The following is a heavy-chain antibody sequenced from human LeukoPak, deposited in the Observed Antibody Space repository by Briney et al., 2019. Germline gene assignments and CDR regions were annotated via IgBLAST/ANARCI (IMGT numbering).Heavy chain of an antibody. Sequence: SETLSLTCTVSGGSISSSSYYWGWIRQPPGKGLEWIGSIYYSGSTYYNPSLKSRVTISVDTSKNQFSLKLSSVTAADTAVYYCARGNIAVAGTSIDYWGQGTLVTVSS. CDR1: GGSISSSSYY. CDR2: IYYSGST. CDR3: ARGNIAVAGTSIDY. D-gene: IGHD6-19*01. V-gene: IGHV4-39*01. J-gene: IGHJ4*02.